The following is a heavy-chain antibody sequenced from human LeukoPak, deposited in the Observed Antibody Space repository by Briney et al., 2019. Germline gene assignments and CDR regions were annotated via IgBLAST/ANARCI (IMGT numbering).Heavy chain of an antibody. V-gene: IGHV5-51*01. Sequence: GESLKISCKGSGYSFTSYWIGWVRQVPGKGLEWMGIIYPGDSDTRYSPSFQGQVTISADKSISTAYLQWSSLKASDTAMYYCAREGNYYGSGSHYYYGMDVWGQGTTVTVSS. CDR3: AREGNYYGSGSHYYYGMDV. CDR2: IYPGDSDT. CDR1: GYSFTSYW. J-gene: IGHJ6*02. D-gene: IGHD3-10*01.